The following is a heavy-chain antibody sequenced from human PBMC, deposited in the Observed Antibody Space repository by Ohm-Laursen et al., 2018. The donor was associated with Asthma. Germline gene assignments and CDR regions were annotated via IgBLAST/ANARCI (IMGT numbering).Heavy chain of an antibody. V-gene: IGHV3-74*01. Sequence: SLRLSCTASGFTFSSYAMHWVRQAPGKGPVWVSRLNTDGSGTWYADSVKGRFTISRDNAKNTLYLQMNSLRAEDTAVYYCARARSGSSYDYWGQGTLVTVSS. CDR2: LNTDGSGT. D-gene: IGHD1-26*01. CDR3: ARARSGSSYDY. J-gene: IGHJ4*02. CDR1: GFTFSSYA.